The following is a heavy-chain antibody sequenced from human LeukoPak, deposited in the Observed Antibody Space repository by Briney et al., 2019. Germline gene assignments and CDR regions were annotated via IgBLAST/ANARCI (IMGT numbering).Heavy chain of an antibody. Sequence: SETLSLTCTVSGDSIRSYYWSWIRQPPGKGLEWIGYIYWSGRTHYNPSLKSRVTISVDTSKNEFSLNLNSVTAADTAVYYCARGWLEQLFDSWGQGTLVTVSS. V-gene: IGHV4-59*01. CDR1: GDSIRSYY. CDR2: IYWSGRT. CDR3: ARGWLEQLFDS. D-gene: IGHD5-24*01. J-gene: IGHJ4*02.